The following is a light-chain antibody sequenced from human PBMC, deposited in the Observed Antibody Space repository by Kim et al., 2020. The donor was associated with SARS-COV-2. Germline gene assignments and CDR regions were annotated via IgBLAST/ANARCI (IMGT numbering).Light chain of an antibody. Sequence: SYELTQPLSVSVALGQTARITCGGNNIGSKNVHWYQQKPGQAPVLVIYRDSNRPSGIPERFSGSNSGNTATLTISRAQAGDEADYYCQVWDSNTWVFGGGTQLTVL. CDR1: NIGSKN. J-gene: IGLJ3*02. CDR3: QVWDSNTWV. CDR2: RDS. V-gene: IGLV3-9*01.